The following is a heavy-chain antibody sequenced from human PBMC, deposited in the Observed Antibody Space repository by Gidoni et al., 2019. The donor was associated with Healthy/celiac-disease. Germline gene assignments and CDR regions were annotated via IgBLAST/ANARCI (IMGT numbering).Heavy chain of an antibody. CDR1: GGTFSSYA. D-gene: IGHD3-10*01. J-gene: IGHJ4*02. CDR2: IIPICGTA. CDR3: ARGPSLRGPDY. Sequence: QVQLVQSGAGVQKPESSVTVSCKASGGTFSSYAISWVRQASGQGCEWMGGIIPICGTANYAQKFQGRVTITADESTSTAYMELSSLRSEDTAVYYCARGPSLRGPDYWGQGTLVTVSS. V-gene: IGHV1-69*01.